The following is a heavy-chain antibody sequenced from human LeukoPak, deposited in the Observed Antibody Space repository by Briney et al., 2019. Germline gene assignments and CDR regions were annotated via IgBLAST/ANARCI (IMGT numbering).Heavy chain of an antibody. V-gene: IGHV4-39*07. J-gene: IGHJ2*01. D-gene: IGHD5-18*01. CDR3: ARDKLRDTAMGPDWYFDL. CDR1: GGSISSSSYY. CDR2: IYYSGST. Sequence: PSETLSLTCTVSGGSISSSSYYWGWIRQPPGKGLEWIGSIYYSGSTYYNPSLKSRVAISVDTSKNQFSLKLSSVTAADTAVYYCARDKLRDTAMGPDWYFDLWGRGTLVTVSS.